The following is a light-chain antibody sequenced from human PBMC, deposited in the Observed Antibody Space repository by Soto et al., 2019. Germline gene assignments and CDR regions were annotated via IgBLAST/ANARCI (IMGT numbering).Light chain of an antibody. V-gene: IGLV2-23*01. CDR2: EGS. CDR3: FSYTGSRTFV. CDR1: NSDVGSYNL. Sequence: QPALTQPASVSGSPGQSITISCTGTNSDVGSYNLVSWYQHLPGKAPKLIIYEGSRWPSGISSRFSGSKSGNTASLTISGLQAEDEADYYCFSYTGSRTFVVGTGTKVTVL. J-gene: IGLJ1*01.